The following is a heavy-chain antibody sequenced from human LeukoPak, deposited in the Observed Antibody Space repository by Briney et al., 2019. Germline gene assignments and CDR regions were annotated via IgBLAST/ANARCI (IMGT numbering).Heavy chain of an antibody. J-gene: IGHJ4*02. CDR2: ISAYNGNT. CDR1: GYTFTSYG. V-gene: IGHV1-18*01. CDR3: ARDWELRFHQGGLDY. D-gene: IGHD3-3*01. Sequence: ASVKVSFKASGYTFTSYGISWVRQAPGQGLEWMGWISAYNGNTNYAQTLQGRVTMTTDTSTSTAYMELRSLRSDDTAVYYCARDWELRFHQGGLDYWGQGTLVTVSS.